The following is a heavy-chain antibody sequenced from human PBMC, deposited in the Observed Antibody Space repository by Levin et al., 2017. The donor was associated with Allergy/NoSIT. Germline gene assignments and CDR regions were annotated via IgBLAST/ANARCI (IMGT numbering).Heavy chain of an antibody. D-gene: IGHD6-13*01. CDR1: GGTFSSYA. J-gene: IGHJ3*02. V-gene: IGHV1-69*01. CDR2: IIPIFGTA. Sequence: KISCKASGGTFSSYAISWVRQAPGQGLEWMGGIIPIFGTANYAQKFQGRVTITADESTSTAYMELSSLRSEDTAVYYCARAVAGQQQLALYAFDIWGQGTMVTVSS. CDR3: ARAVAGQQQLALYAFDI.